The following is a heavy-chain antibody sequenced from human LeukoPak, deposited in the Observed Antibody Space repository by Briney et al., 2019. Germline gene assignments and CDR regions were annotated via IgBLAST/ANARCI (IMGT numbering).Heavy chain of an antibody. D-gene: IGHD3-22*01. J-gene: IGHJ3*01. CDR3: TTYYETNGYYAFDF. CDR1: GDTFSTHW. CDR2: IHPGDSNT. V-gene: IGHV5-51*01. Sequence: GESLNISCKGSGDTFSTHWIGWVRQMPGKGLEWMGIIHPGDSNTGYSPSFQGQVTISADKSITTAYLRWSSLKASDTAMYYCTTYYETNGYYAFDFWGQGTMVTVSS.